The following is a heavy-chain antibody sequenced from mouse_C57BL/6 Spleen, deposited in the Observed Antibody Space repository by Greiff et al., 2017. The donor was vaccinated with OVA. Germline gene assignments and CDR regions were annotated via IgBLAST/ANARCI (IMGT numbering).Heavy chain of an antibody. Sequence: VQLQQSVAELVRPGASVKLSCTASGFNITNTYMPWVKQRPEQGLEWIGRIDPANGNTKYAPKFQGKATITADTSSNTAYLQLSSLTSEDTAIYYCARGGNYGSLFAYWGQGTLVTVSA. CDR3: ARGGNYGSLFAY. CDR1: GFNITNTY. D-gene: IGHD2-1*01. J-gene: IGHJ3*01. V-gene: IGHV14-3*01. CDR2: IDPANGNT.